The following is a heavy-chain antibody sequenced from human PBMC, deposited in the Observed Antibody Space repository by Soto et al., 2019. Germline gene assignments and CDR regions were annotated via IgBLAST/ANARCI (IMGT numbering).Heavy chain of an antibody. CDR3: ARHSPYCSGGSCYYYYYYGMDV. CDR2: IYPGDSDT. CDR1: GYSFISYW. J-gene: IGHJ6*02. V-gene: IGHV5-51*01. Sequence: GESLKISCKGSGYSFISYWIGWVRQITGKGLEWMGIIYPGDSDTRYSPSFQGQVTISADKSISTAYLQWSSLKASDTAMYYCARHSPYCSGGSCYYYYYYGMDVWGQGTTVTVSS. D-gene: IGHD2-15*01.